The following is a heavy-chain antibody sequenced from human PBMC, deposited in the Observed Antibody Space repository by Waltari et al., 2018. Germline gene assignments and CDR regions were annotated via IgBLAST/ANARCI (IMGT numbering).Heavy chain of an antibody. V-gene: IGHV1-2*02. J-gene: IGHJ5*02. D-gene: IGHD3-22*01. CDR2: INPNSGGT. CDR1: EYTFHGYY. Sequence: QVRLVQWGAEVKKPGASMKVSYKASEYTFHGYYIHGGREAPGQGLEWMGLINPNSGGTNYAQKFQGRVTMTRDTSISTAYLVLSRLRSDDTAVYYCARDIDYYDSSGYYLWFDPWGQGTLVTVSS. CDR3: ARDIDYYDSSGYYLWFDP.